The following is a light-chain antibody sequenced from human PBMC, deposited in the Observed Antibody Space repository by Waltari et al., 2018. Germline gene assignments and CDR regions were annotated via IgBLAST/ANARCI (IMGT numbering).Light chain of an antibody. J-gene: IGKJ1*01. CDR1: QSFRGS. CDR3: QHYDSFPST. CDR2: GAS. Sequence: ILTPPSPSTPVSFRGETATNTCRASQSFRGSLAWYQQKAGQAPKLLIYGASSWATGVPDRFSGSGSGTEFTLTISRLEPEDFAVYYCQHYDSFPSTFGQGTKVEI. V-gene: IGKV3-20*01.